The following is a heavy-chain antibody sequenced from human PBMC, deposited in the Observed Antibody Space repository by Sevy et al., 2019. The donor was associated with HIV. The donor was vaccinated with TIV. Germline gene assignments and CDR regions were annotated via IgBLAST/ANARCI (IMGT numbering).Heavy chain of an antibody. V-gene: IGHV3-21*01. CDR3: ARDGGCTSTTCLLFFDY. J-gene: IGHJ4*02. CDR1: GFTFSTYT. D-gene: IGHD2-2*01. Sequence: GGSLRLSCAASGFTFSTYTMNWVRQAPGKGLEWVSSISSGSSYIYYADSVKGRFTISRDNAKNSLYLQMNSLRAEDTAIYYCARDGGCTSTTCLLFFDYWGQGAPVTVSS. CDR2: ISSGSSYI.